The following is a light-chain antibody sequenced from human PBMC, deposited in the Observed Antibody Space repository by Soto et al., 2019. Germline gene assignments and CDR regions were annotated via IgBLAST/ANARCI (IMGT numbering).Light chain of an antibody. Sequence: QSALTQPASVSGSPGQSITIPCTGTSSDVGVYNDVSWYQQRPTKAPKLLIYEVNTRPSGVSTRFSGSKSGITASLTISGLQPEDEADYYCCSYARGSTLVVFGGGTKLTVL. CDR2: EVN. CDR1: SSDVGVYND. V-gene: IGLV2-14*01. CDR3: CSYARGSTLVV. J-gene: IGLJ3*02.